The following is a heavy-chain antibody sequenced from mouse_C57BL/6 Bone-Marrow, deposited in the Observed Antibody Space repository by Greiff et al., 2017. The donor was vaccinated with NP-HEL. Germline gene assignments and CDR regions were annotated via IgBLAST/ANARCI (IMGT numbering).Heavy chain of an antibody. CDR2: IYPRSGNT. D-gene: IGHD2-2*01. V-gene: IGHV1-81*01. CDR3: ARYGYDVYYAMDY. CDR1: GYTFTSYG. J-gene: IGHJ4*01. Sequence: VKLVESGAELARPGASVKLSCKASGYTFTSYGISWVKQRTGQGLEWIGEIYPRSGNTYYNEKFKGKATLTADKSSSTAYMELRSLTSEDSAVYFCARYGYDVYYAMDYWGQGTSVTVSS.